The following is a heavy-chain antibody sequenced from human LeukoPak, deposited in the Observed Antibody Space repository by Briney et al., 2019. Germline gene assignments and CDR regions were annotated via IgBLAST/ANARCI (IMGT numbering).Heavy chain of an antibody. CDR3: VRQSAAKGAFDL. CDR1: GFSFSSYW. V-gene: IGHV3-74*01. J-gene: IGHJ3*01. Sequence: GGSLRLSCAASGFSFSSYWMHWVRQAPGKGLVWVSRVNSDGSTTNYAESVKGRITISRDNAKNTLYLQMNSLRAEDTALYYCVRQSAAKGAFDLSGQGTMVTVFS. CDR2: VNSDGSTT.